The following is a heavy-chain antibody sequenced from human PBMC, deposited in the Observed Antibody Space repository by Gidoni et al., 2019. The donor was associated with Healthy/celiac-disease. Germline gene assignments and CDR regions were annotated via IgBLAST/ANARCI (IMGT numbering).Heavy chain of an antibody. D-gene: IGHD2-15*01. V-gene: IGHV1-2*04. J-gene: IGHJ5*02. CDR2: INPNSGGT. CDR3: ARGVRMVAATRSWFDP. Sequence: QVQLVQSGAEVKKPGASVKVSCKASGYTFTGYYMPWVRQAPGQGLEWMGWINPNSGGTNYAQKFQGWVTMTRDTSISTAYMELSRLRSDDTAVYYCARGVRMVAATRSWFDPWGQGTLVTVSS. CDR1: GYTFTGYY.